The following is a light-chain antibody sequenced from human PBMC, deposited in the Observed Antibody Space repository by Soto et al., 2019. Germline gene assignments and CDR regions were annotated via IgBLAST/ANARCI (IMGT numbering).Light chain of an antibody. CDR2: AAS. J-gene: IGKJ5*01. CDR3: KQHNSFSIT. CDR1: QSITYY. V-gene: IGKV1-17*01. Sequence: DIQMTQSPSSLSASVGDRVTITCRASQSITYYLNWYQQKPGKAPNLLIYAASTLQSGVPSRFSGSGSGTEFTLTINSLQADDFATYYCKQHNSFSITFGQGTRLEIK.